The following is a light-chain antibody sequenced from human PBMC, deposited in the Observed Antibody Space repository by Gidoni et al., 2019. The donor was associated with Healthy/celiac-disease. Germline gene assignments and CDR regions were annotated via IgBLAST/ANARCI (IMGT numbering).Light chain of an antibody. J-gene: IGKJ1*01. V-gene: IGKV3-20*01. CDR3: QQYGSSPPWT. CDR1: QSVSSSY. CDR2: GAS. Sequence: ETVLTQSPGTLSLSPAERATLPCRASQSVSSSYLAWYQQKPGQAPRLLIYGASSRATGIPDRFSGGGSGTDFTLTISRLEPEDFAVYYCQQYGSSPPWTFGQRTKVEI.